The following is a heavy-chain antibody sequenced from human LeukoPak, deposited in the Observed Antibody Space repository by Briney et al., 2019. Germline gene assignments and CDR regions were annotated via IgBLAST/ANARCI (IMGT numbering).Heavy chain of an antibody. CDR3: ARGPEWLPGVFDY. J-gene: IGHJ4*02. Sequence: NPGGSLRLSCAASGVTFSSYSMNWVRQAPGKGLEWVSAISSSSSYIYYAASARGRFTISRDNDKNSLYLQMNSLRAEATAVYYCARGPEWLPGVFDYWGQGTLVTVSS. CDR2: ISSSSSYI. D-gene: IGHD3-3*01. CDR1: GVTFSSYS. V-gene: IGHV3-21*01.